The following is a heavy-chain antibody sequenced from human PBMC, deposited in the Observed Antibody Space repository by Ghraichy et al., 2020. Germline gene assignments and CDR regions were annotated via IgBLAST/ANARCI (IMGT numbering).Heavy chain of an antibody. J-gene: IGHJ5*02. CDR3: ASDYYDSSGYYSNWFDP. Sequence: ASVKVSCKASGYTFTSYGISWVRQAPGQGLEWMGWISAYNGNTNYAQKLQGRVTMTTDTSTSTAYMELRSLRSDDTAVYYCASDYYDSSGYYSNWFDPWGQGTLVTVSS. D-gene: IGHD3-22*01. V-gene: IGHV1-18*01. CDR1: GYTFTSYG. CDR2: ISAYNGNT.